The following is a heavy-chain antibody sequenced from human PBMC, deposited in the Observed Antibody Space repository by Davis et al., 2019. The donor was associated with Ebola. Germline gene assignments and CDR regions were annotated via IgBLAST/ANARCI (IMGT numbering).Heavy chain of an antibody. J-gene: IGHJ4*02. CDR1: GFVSSTYG. V-gene: IGHV3-7*01. CDR3: ARGPSTGNSFSY. CDR2: IKQDGSEK. Sequence: GGSLRLSCAASGFVSSTYGMHWLRQAPGKGLEWVANIKQDGSEKYYVDSVEGRFTISRDNAKNSLYLQMNSLRAEDTAVYYCARGPSTGNSFSYWGQGTLATVSS. D-gene: IGHD6-13*01.